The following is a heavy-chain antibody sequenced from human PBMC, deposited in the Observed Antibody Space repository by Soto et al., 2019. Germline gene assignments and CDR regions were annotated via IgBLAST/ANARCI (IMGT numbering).Heavy chain of an antibody. CDR1: GYNFNTFD. J-gene: IGHJ4*02. CDR2: MNPNSGNT. V-gene: IGHV1-8*02. Sequence: APVKVSCKASGYNFNTFDIYWVPQATGHGLEWMGWMNPNSGNTGYAQELRGRVTMTRNTPNTTAYRELTSLTSDDTGVYYRAGANFRYWGQGTLVTLSS. CDR3: AGANFRY.